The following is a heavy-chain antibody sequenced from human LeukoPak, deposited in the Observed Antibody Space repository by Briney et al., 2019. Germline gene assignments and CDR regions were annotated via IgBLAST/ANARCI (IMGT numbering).Heavy chain of an antibody. CDR1: GFTFSSYW. CDR3: ARGSRAQGNAFDI. Sequence: RSGGSLRLSCAASGFTFSSYWMNWVRHAPGKGLVWVSRINSDGSSTSYADSVKGRFTISRDNAKNTLYLQMNSLRAEDTAVYYCARGSRAQGNAFDIWGQGTMVTVSS. J-gene: IGHJ3*02. CDR2: INSDGSST. V-gene: IGHV3-74*01. D-gene: IGHD3-10*01.